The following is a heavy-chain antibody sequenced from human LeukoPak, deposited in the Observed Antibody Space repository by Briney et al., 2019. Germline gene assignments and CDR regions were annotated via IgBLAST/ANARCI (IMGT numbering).Heavy chain of an antibody. V-gene: IGHV4-34*01. CDR2: INHSGST. J-gene: IGHJ3*02. CDR1: GGSFSGYY. CDR3: ARAYSGSYSDAFDI. Sequence: SETLSLTCAVYGGSFSGYYWSWIRQPPGKGLEWIGEINHSGSTNYNPSLKSRVTISVDTSKNQFSLKLSSVTAADTAVYYCARAYSGSYSDAFDIWGQGTMVTVSS. D-gene: IGHD1-26*01.